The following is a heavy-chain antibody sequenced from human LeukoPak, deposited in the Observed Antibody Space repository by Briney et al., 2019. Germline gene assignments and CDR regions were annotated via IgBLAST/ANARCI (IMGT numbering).Heavy chain of an antibody. CDR3: ARTQPFGYSYGPYFDY. V-gene: IGHV4-59*08. D-gene: IGHD5-18*01. Sequence: SETLSLTCTVSGGSISGCYWSWIRQPPGKGLEWLGYIYYNGNTDYNPSLKSRVTISVDTSTNQFSLRVNSVTAADTAVYYCARTQPFGYSYGPYFDYWGQGTLVTVSS. CDR1: GGSISGCY. CDR2: IYYNGNT. J-gene: IGHJ4*02.